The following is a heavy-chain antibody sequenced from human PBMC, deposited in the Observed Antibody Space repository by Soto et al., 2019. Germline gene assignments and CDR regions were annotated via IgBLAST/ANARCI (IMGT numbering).Heavy chain of an antibody. CDR2: ISSSSSTI. CDR1: GFTFSSYS. CDR3: AREGFRRVAFNYFDY. D-gene: IGHD5-12*01. Sequence: HPGGSLRLSCAASGFTFSSYSMNWVRQAPGKGLEWVSYISSSSSTIYYADSVKGRFTISRDNAKNSLYLQMNGLRDEDTAVYYCAREGFRRVAFNYFDYWGQGTLVTVSS. V-gene: IGHV3-48*02. J-gene: IGHJ4*02.